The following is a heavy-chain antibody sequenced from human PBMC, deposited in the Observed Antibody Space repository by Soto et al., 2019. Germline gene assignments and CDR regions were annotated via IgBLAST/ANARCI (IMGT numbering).Heavy chain of an antibody. D-gene: IGHD3-10*01. CDR2: INPNSGGT. Sequence: QVQLVQSGAEVKKTGASVKVSCKASGYTFIGYYIHWVRQAPGQGLEWMGWINPNSGGTNNAQRFQGWVTMTRDRSISTAYMELSRLKSDDTAVYYCARVGGGLASLGYYGMDVWGQGTTVTVSS. CDR3: ARVGGGLASLGYYGMDV. V-gene: IGHV1-2*04. J-gene: IGHJ6*02. CDR1: GYTFIGYY.